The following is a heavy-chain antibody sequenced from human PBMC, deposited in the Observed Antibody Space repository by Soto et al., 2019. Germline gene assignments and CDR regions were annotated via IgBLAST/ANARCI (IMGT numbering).Heavy chain of an antibody. V-gene: IGHV4-31*02. CDR3: ARDRRVLHAFDI. J-gene: IGHJ3*02. CDR1: GGSISSDNYY. CDR2: IYYSGST. Sequence: SETLSITCTVSGGSISSDNYYWSWIRQHPGKGLEWIGYIYYSGSTYYNPSLKSRVTISVDTSKNQFSLKLSSVTAADTAVYYCARDRRVLHAFDIWGQGTMVTVSS.